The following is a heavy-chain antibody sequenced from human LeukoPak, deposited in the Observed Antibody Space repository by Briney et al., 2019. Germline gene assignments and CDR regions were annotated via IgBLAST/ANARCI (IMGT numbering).Heavy chain of an antibody. V-gene: IGHV3-7*01. CDR1: GFTLSSYW. J-gene: IGHJ4*02. CDR2: IKQDGSET. D-gene: IGHD1-26*01. CDR3: ARDSVGASEDY. Sequence: GGSLRLSCAASGFTLSSYWMSWVRQAPGEGLEWVANIKQDGSETYYVDSVKGRFTISRDNAKNSLYLQMNSLRAEDTAVYYCARDSVGASEDYWGQGTLVTVSS.